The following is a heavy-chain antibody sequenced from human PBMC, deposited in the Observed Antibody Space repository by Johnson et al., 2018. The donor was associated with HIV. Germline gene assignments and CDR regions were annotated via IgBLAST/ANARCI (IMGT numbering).Heavy chain of an antibody. CDR2: ISFSGVKK. J-gene: IGHJ3*02. CDR3: ARALPRYDAFDI. D-gene: IGHD1-14*01. V-gene: IGHV3-30*03. CDR1: GFTFSSYG. Sequence: QVQLVESGGGVVQPGRSLRLSCAASGFTFSSYGMAWVRQAPGKGLEWVTVISFSGVKKYYADSVKGRFTISRDNSKGTVYLQMDGLRPEDTALYYCARALPRYDAFDIWGQGTMVTVSS.